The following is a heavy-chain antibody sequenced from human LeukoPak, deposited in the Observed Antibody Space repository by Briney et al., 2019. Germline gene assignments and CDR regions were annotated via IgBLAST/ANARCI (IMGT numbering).Heavy chain of an antibody. D-gene: IGHD2-8*01. V-gene: IGHV1-2*06. CDR2: INPNSGGT. Sequence: ASVNVSCKASGYTFTGYYMHWVRQATGQGLEWMGRINPNSGGTNYAQKFQGRVTMTRDTSISTAYMELSRLRSDDTAVYYCARDFTTYCTNGVCSDRNWFDPWGQGTLVTVSS. J-gene: IGHJ5*02. CDR1: GYTFTGYY. CDR3: ARDFTTYCTNGVCSDRNWFDP.